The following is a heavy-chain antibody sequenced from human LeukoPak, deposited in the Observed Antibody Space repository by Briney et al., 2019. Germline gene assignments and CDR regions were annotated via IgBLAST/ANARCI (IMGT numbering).Heavy chain of an antibody. J-gene: IGHJ3*02. V-gene: IGHV1-18*01. Sequence: GASVKVSCKASGYTFTSYGISWVRQAPGQGLEWMGWISAYNGNTNYAQKLQGRVTMTTDTSTSTAYMELSSLRSEDTAVYYCARTPTVTSDAFDIWGQGTMVTVSS. CDR3: ARTPTVTSDAFDI. CDR1: GYTFTSYG. CDR2: ISAYNGNT. D-gene: IGHD4-17*01.